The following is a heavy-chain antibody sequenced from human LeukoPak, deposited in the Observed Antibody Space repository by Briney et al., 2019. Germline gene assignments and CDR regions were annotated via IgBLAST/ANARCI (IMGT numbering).Heavy chain of an antibody. Sequence: GESLKISCKASGYTFTSYWIGWVRQMPGKGLEWMGIIYPGDSDTRYSPSFQGQVSISADKSISTAYLQWSSVKASDTAMYYCARLRSGWNFDYWGQGSLVTVSS. CDR2: IYPGDSDT. J-gene: IGHJ4*02. CDR3: ARLRSGWNFDY. CDR1: GYTFTSYW. V-gene: IGHV5-51*01. D-gene: IGHD6-19*01.